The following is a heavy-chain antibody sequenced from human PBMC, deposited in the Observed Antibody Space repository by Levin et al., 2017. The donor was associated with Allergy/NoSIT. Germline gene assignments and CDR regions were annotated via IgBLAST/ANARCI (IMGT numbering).Heavy chain of an antibody. CDR1: GFSLSSPGVG. J-gene: IGHJ4*02. D-gene: IGHD4-17*01. V-gene: IGHV2-5*02. Sequence: SGPTLVKPTQTLTLTCSYSGFSLSSPGVGVGWVRQSPGKALEWLALIYWDEDKRYSPSLRSRLTITMDTSKNQVFLRLTNMAPVDTATYYCTHSRPPLRTRHFDYWGQGALVNVSS. CDR3: THSRPPLRTRHFDY. CDR2: IYWDEDK.